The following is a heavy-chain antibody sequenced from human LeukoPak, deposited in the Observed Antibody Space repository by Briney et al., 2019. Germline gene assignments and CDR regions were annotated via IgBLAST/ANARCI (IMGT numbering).Heavy chain of an antibody. CDR1: GFTFDDYA. D-gene: IGHD3-22*01. V-gene: IGHV3-9*01. Sequence: GGSLRLSCAASGFTFDDYAMHWVRQAPGKGLEWVSGISWNNGSIGYADSVKGRFTISRDNAKNSLYLQMNSLRAEDTALYYCAKGGDDSSGYYQYYFDYWGQGTLVTVSS. CDR2: ISWNNGSI. CDR3: AKGGDDSSGYYQYYFDY. J-gene: IGHJ4*02.